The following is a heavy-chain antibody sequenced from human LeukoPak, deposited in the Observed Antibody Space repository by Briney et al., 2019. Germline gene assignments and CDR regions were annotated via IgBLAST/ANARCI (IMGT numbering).Heavy chain of an antibody. CDR1: GFTFSTHS. D-gene: IGHD2-15*01. CDR3: AKVLGGLWPGIDY. V-gene: IGHV3-74*01. J-gene: IGHJ4*02. Sequence: GGSLRLSCTASGFTFSTHSMHWVRQAPGKGPVWVSRINSDGSSTRYADSVTGRFTISRDNVKDTVYLQMNSLRAEDTAVYYCAKVLGGLWPGIDYWGQGTVVTVSS. CDR2: INSDGSST.